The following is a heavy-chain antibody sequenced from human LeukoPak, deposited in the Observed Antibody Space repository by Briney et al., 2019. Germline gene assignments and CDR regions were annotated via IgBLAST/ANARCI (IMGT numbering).Heavy chain of an antibody. CDR2: ITTHT. J-gene: IGHJ4*02. V-gene: IGHV3-64*01. D-gene: IGHD3-10*01. CDR3: VREVRGIFDY. CDR1: GFTFSDYT. Sequence: GGSLRLSCVASGFTFSDYTMHWVRQAPGKGLESVSLITTHTFYANSVKGRFTISRDNSKNTLYLQMGSLRAEDMAIYYCVREVRGIFDYWGQGTLVTVSS.